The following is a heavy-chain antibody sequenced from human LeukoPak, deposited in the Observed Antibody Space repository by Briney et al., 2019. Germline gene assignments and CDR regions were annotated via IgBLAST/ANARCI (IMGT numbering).Heavy chain of an antibody. V-gene: IGHV3-23*01. CDR2: ISGNGYST. J-gene: IGHJ4*02. CDR1: GFTFSSDD. CDR3: AKVNWCSASCADA. Sequence: GGSLRLSCAASGFTFSSDDINWVRQAPGKGLEWVSGISGNGYSTYYADSVKGRFTISRDNSKNTLSLQMNSLRAEDTAVYYCAKVNWCSASCADAWGQGTLVTVSS. D-gene: IGHD2-2*01.